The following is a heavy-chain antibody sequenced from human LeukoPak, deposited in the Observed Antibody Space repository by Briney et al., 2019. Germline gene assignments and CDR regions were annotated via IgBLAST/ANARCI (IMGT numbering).Heavy chain of an antibody. CDR3: ARVRMWSGEFL. CDR1: GFTFSTYS. D-gene: IGHD3-10*01. V-gene: IGHV3-21*01. CDR2: ISISSSYI. Sequence: PGGSLRLSCAASGFTFSTYSMNWVRQAPGKGLEWVSSISISSSYIYYADSVKGRFTISRDNAKNSLYLQMNSLRVEDTAVYYCARVRMWSGEFLWGQGTLVTVSS. J-gene: IGHJ4*02.